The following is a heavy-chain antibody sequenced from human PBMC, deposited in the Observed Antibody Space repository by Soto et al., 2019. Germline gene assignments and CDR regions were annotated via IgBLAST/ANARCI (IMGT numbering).Heavy chain of an antibody. Sequence: ASVKVSCKASGYTFTSYGISWVRQAPGQGLEWMGWISAYNADTNYAQKLQGRVTMTTDTSTSTSYMELRSLRSDDTAVYFCARDRLGATGDYWGQGTLVTVSS. V-gene: IGHV1-18*01. CDR2: ISAYNADT. CDR1: GYTFTSYG. CDR3: ARDRLGATGDY. J-gene: IGHJ4*02. D-gene: IGHD1-26*01.